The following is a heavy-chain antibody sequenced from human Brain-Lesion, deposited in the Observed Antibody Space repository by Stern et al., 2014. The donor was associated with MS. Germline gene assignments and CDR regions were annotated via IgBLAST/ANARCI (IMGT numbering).Heavy chain of an antibody. D-gene: IGHD3-3*01. J-gene: IGHJ6*02. CDR2: INPNTGGT. CDR1: GYIFTGYY. V-gene: IGHV1-2*02. Sequence: VKLVESGAEVKKPGASVKVSCKTSGYIFTGYYIHWVRQAPGQGLEWMEWINPNTGGTKYAQKFQGRVTMSRDTSISTAYVELSSLTSDDTAVYYCARDQRGITIFGVVTDYYYLGMDVWGQGTTVTVSS. CDR3: ARDQRGITIFGVVTDYYYLGMDV.